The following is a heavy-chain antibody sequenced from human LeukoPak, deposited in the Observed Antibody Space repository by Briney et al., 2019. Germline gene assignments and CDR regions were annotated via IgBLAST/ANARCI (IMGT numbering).Heavy chain of an antibody. Sequence: SVTLSLTCTVSGGSISSSSYYWGWIRQPPGKGLEWIGNIFYSGSTNYNPSLKSRVTISVDTSKNQFSLKLSSVTAADTAVYYCASSITSGWYYFDYWGQGTLVTVSS. CDR2: IFYSGST. CDR1: GGSISSSSYY. V-gene: IGHV4-39*07. J-gene: IGHJ4*02. CDR3: ASSITSGWYYFDY. D-gene: IGHD6-19*01.